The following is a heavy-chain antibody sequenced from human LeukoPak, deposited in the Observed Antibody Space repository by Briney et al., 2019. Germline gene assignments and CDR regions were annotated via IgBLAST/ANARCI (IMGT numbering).Heavy chain of an antibody. J-gene: IGHJ3*02. V-gene: IGHV4-59*12. CDR2: IYYSGST. D-gene: IGHD3-22*01. Sequence: SETLSLTCTVSGGSISSYYWSWIRQPPGKGLEWIGYIYYSGSTNYNPSLKSRCTISVDTSKNQFSLKLSPVTAADTAVYYSARDRYYYDSSGYRTRAFDIWGQGTMVTVSS. CDR1: GGSISSYY. CDR3: ARDRYYYDSSGYRTRAFDI.